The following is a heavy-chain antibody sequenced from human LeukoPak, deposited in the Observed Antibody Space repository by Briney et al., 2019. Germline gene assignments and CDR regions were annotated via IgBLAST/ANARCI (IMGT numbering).Heavy chain of an antibody. CDR1: GGSISSYY. Sequence: SETLSLTCTVSGGSISSYYWNWIRQPAGKGLEWIGYIYYSGSTNYNPSLKSRVTISVDPSKNQFSLKLSSVPAADTAVYYCARRAAYYYGSGSFDYWGQGTLVTVSS. CDR2: IYYSGST. CDR3: ARRAAYYYGSGSFDY. J-gene: IGHJ4*02. V-gene: IGHV4-59*01. D-gene: IGHD3-10*01.